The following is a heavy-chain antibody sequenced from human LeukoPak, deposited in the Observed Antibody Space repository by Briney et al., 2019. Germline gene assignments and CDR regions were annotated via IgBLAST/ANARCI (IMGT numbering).Heavy chain of an antibody. CDR1: GFTFSNSA. CDR3: AARAVVDYY. Sequence: PGGSLRLSCAASGFTFSNSAMSWVRPAPGKGLEWVSAINGGGGVTVYADSVTGRFTISRDNSKNTLFLQINSLRAEDTAVYYCAARAVVDYYWGLGTPVTVSS. D-gene: IGHD3-10*01. V-gene: IGHV3-23*01. J-gene: IGHJ4*02. CDR2: INGGGGVT.